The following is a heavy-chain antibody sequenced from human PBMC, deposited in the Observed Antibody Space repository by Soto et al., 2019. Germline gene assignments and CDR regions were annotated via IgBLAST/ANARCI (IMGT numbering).Heavy chain of an antibody. Sequence: GGSLRLSCAASGFTYTRYSMNWVRQAPGKGLEWVSSISSTTNYIYYGDSMKGRFTISRDNAKNSLFLQMNSLRAEDTAVYYCARDAYFDDNSRFDYWGRGTLVTVSS. CDR1: GFTYTRYS. V-gene: IGHV3-21*01. CDR2: ISSTTNYI. CDR3: ARDAYFDDNSRFDY. D-gene: IGHD3-22*01. J-gene: IGHJ4*02.